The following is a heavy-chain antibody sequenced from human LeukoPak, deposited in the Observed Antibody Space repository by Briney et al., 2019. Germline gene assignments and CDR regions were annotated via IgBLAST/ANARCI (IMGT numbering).Heavy chain of an antibody. CDR3: ARGSVGLLGPNWFDP. V-gene: IGHV1-69*01. CDR1: GGTFSSYA. J-gene: IGHJ5*02. D-gene: IGHD3-22*01. CDR2: IIPIFGTA. Sequence: SVKVSCMASGGTFSSYAISWVRQAPGQGLEWMGGIIPIFGTANYAQKFQGRVTITADESTSTAYMELSSLRSEDTAVYYCARGSVGLLGPNWFDPWGQGTLVTVSS.